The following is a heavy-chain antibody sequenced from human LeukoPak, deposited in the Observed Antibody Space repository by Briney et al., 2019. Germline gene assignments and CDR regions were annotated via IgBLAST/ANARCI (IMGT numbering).Heavy chain of an antibody. D-gene: IGHD3-22*01. Sequence: ASVKVSCKASGYTFTGYYLHWVRQAPGQGLEWMGWTNPNSGGTNYAQKFQGRVTMARDTSISTAYMELSRLRSDDTAVYYCARSSWLSQSTPAYDYWGQGTLVTVSS. CDR3: ARSSWLSQSTPAYDY. V-gene: IGHV1-2*02. CDR2: TNPNSGGT. CDR1: GYTFTGYY. J-gene: IGHJ4*02.